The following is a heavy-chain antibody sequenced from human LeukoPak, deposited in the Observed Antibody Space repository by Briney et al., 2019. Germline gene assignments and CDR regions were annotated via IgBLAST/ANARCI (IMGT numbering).Heavy chain of an antibody. CDR3: ARESIYSYGYLDY. J-gene: IGHJ4*02. D-gene: IGHD5-18*01. CDR2: IYYSGST. CDR1: GGSISSYY. V-gene: IGHV4-59*01. Sequence: SETLSLTCTVSGGSISSYYWSWIRQPPGKGLEWIGYIYYSGSTNYNPSLKSRVTISVDTSKNQFSLKLSSVTAADTAVYYCARESIYSYGYLDYWGQGTLATVSS.